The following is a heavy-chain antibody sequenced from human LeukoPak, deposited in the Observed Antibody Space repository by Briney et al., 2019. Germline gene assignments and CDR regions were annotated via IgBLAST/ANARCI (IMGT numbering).Heavy chain of an antibody. J-gene: IGHJ4*02. CDR2: ISDSGNT. D-gene: IGHD2-21*01. V-gene: IGHV3-23*01. CDR3: AKAPVTTCRGAYCYPFDY. Sequence: GGSLRLSCAASGFTFSNYGMSWVRQAPGKGLEWVSAISDSGNTYHADSVKGRFTISRDSSKNTLFLQMNRLRPEDAAVYYCAKAPVTTCRGAYCYPFDYWGQGTLVTVSS. CDR1: GFTFSNYG.